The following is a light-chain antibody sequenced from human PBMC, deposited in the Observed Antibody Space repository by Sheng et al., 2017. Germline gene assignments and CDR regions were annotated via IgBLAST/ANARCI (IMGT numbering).Light chain of an antibody. Sequence: QSVLTQPPSVSAAPGQRVIISCSGSGSNIGSYHVSWYQQFPRSSPPGSSFITIIIDPQEFLTDFSGSKSGASATLVIAGLQTGDEADYYCAAWDNILSGGVFGGGTKVTVL. CDR3: AAWDNILSGGV. CDR1: GSNIGSYH. V-gene: IGLV1-51*01. CDR2: TI. J-gene: IGLJ3*02.